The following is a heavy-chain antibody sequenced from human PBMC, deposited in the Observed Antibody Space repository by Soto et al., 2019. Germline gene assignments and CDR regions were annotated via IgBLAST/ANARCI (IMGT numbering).Heavy chain of an antibody. V-gene: IGHV3-66*01. CDR3: ARTCSGGTCSFDY. CDR1: GFTVSSNY. J-gene: IGHJ4*02. CDR2: IYSGGST. D-gene: IGHD2-15*01. Sequence: GGSLRLSCAASGFTVSSNYMSWVRQAPGKGLKKVSVIYSGGSTYYADSVKGRFTISRDNSENTLYLQMNSLRAEDTVVYYCARTCSGGTCSFDYWGQGTLVTVSS.